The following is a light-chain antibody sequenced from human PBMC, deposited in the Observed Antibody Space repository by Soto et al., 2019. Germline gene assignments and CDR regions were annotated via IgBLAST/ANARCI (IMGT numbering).Light chain of an antibody. CDR2: WAS. CDR1: QSVLYSSNNKNY. CDR3: QQYYSTPRT. V-gene: IGKV4-1*01. Sequence: DIVMTQSPDSLAVSLGERATINCKSSQSVLYSSNNKNYLAWYQQKPGQPPKLLIYWASTRESGVPDRFSGSGSGKDFTLTISSLQAEDVAVYYCQQYYSTPRTLGQGNQV. J-gene: IGKJ1*01.